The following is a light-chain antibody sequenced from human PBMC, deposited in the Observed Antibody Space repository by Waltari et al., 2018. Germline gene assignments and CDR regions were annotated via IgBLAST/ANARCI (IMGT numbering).Light chain of an antibody. CDR2: KIS. CDR3: MHGGHWPYT. CDR1: QSLVYSDGNPY. V-gene: IGKV2-30*01. J-gene: IGKJ2*01. Sequence: VVLTQSPLSLPVTPGQPASISCSSSQSLVYSDGNPYLHWFQQRPGQSPRRLLYKISNRDSGVPDRFSGSGSGTDSTLKISRVEAEDVGIYYCMHGGHWPYTFGQGTELEIE.